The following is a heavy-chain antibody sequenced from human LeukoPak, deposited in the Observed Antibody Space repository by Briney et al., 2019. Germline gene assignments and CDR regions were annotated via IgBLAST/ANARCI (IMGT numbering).Heavy chain of an antibody. CDR2: IYWSGGNI. CDR3: ASSATGTTFGDFDI. CDR1: GFTLGDYG. Sequence: GGPLRLPCAASGFTLGDYGVSGVRQAPGKGLKWVSGIYWSGGNIGYGDSVKGRFTISRDIAENSLYLHMQSVRAEETCLYYCASSATGTTFGDFDIWGQGTMVTVSS. D-gene: IGHD1-7*01. V-gene: IGHV3-20*04. J-gene: IGHJ3*02.